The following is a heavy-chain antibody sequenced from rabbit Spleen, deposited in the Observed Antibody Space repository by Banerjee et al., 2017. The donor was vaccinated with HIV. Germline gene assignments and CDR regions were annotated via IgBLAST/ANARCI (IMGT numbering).Heavy chain of an antibody. D-gene: IGHD7-1*01. CDR3: ARFYAGYGDFGFAAM. V-gene: IGHV1S40*01. J-gene: IGHJ4*01. CDR1: GVSFSFSSY. Sequence: QSLEESGGDLVKPGASLTLTCTASGVSFSFSSYMCWVRQAPGKGLGWIACIAAGSGGTTYYANWAKGRFTISKTSSTTVTLQMTSLTAADTATYFCARFYAGYGDFGFAAMWGPGTLVTVS. CDR2: IAAGSGGTT.